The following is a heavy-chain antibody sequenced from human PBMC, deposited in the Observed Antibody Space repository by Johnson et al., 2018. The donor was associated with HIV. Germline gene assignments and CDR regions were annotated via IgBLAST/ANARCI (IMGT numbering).Heavy chain of an antibody. J-gene: IGHJ3*02. CDR2: IWYDGSKK. CDR3: ASLSSSGAFDI. Sequence: QVQLVESGGGVVQPGRSLRLSCAASGFTFSNYGMHWVRQAPGKGLEWVAVIWYDGSKKYYADSVKGRFTISRDNSKNTLYLQMNSLRAEDTAVYYCASLSSSGAFDIWGQGTMVTVSS. D-gene: IGHD6-6*01. V-gene: IGHV3-33*01. CDR1: GFTFSNYG.